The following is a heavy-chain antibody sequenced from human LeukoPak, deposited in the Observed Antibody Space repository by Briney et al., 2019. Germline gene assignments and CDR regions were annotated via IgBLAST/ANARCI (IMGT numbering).Heavy chain of an antibody. CDR2: ISSSGSTI. CDR3: ARTHARYFDWSTSYYYYYGMDV. V-gene: IGHV3-11*04. D-gene: IGHD3-9*01. CDR1: GFTFSNSD. Sequence: GGSLRLSCAASGFTFSNSDMSWVRQAPGKGLEWVSYISSSGSTIYYADSVKGRFTISRDNAKNSLYLQMNSLRAEDTAVYYCARTHARYFDWSTSYYYYYGMDVWGQGTTVTVSS. J-gene: IGHJ6*02.